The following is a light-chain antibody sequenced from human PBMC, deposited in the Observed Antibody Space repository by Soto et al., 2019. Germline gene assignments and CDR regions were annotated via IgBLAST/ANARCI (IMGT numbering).Light chain of an antibody. Sequence: QSVLTQPPSMSAAPGQMVAISSSGTSSNIGDNSVSWYQHFPGTAPKVLIYDNNRRPSGIPDRFSGSKSGTSATLTIIGLQTGDEADYYCATWDSALSAGVFGGGTKLTVL. CDR2: DNN. J-gene: IGLJ3*02. CDR3: ATWDSALSAGV. V-gene: IGLV1-51*01. CDR1: SSNIGDNS.